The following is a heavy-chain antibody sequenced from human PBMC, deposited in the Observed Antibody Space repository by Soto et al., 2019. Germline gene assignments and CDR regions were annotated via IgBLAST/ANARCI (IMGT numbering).Heavy chain of an antibody. CDR1: GYTFTSYY. D-gene: IGHD4-17*01. CDR2: INPSGGST. V-gene: IGHV1-46*03. J-gene: IGHJ4*02. Sequence: QVQLVQSGAEVKKPGASVKVSCKASGYTFTSYYMHWVRQAPGQGLEWMGIINPSGGSTSYAQKFQGRVTMTRDTSTSTVYMELSSLRSQDTAVYYCASSTTVTEIDYWGQGTLVTVSS. CDR3: ASSTTVTEIDY.